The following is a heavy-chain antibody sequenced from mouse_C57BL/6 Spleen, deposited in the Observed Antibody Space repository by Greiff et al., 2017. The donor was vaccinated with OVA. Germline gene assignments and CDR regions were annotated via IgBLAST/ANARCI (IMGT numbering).Heavy chain of an antibody. D-gene: IGHD3-1*01. Sequence: VQLQQSGPELVKPGASVKIPCKASGYTFTDYNMDWVKQSHGKSLEWIGDINPNNGGTFYNQKFKGKATLTVDKSSSTAYMELRSLTSEDAAVYFCARGGGYNGKYGLGYWGQGTLVTVSA. V-gene: IGHV1-18*01. CDR2: INPNNGGT. J-gene: IGHJ3*01. CDR3: ARGGGYNGKYGLGY. CDR1: GYTFTDYN.